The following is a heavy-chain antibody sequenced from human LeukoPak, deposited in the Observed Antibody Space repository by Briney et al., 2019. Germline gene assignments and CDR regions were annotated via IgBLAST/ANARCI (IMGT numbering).Heavy chain of an antibody. CDR2: ISYDGSNK. J-gene: IGHJ4*02. CDR3: ATSIGEWELSVPDY. D-gene: IGHD1-26*01. V-gene: IGHV3-30*03. Sequence: PGGSLRLSCAASGFTFSSYGMHWVRQAPGKGLEWVAVISYDGSNKYYADSVKGRFTISRDNSKNTLYLQMNSLRAEDTAVYYCATSIGEWELSVPDYWGQGTLVTASS. CDR1: GFTFSSYG.